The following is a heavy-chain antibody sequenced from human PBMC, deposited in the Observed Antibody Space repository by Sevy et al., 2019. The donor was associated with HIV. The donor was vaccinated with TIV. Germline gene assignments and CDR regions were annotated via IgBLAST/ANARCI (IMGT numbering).Heavy chain of an antibody. D-gene: IGHD5-12*01. CDR2: ISNDGSSK. CDR3: ARDSGYTINYSPGAI. Sequence: GGSLRLSCAGSGFTFSTYPMHWVRQSPGKGLEWVTVISNDGSSKYYADSVKGRFTISRDNSENTVFLQMDRLRVDDTAVYYCARDSGYTINYSPGAIWGQGALVTVSS. J-gene: IGHJ4*02. V-gene: IGHV3-30-3*01. CDR1: GFTFSTYP.